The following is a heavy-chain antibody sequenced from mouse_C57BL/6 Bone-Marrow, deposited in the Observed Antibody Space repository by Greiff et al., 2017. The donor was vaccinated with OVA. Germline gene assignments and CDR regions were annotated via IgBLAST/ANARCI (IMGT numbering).Heavy chain of an antibody. J-gene: IGHJ4*01. CDR3: ARCGIPLTGDY. V-gene: IGHV1-54*01. D-gene: IGHD1-1*02. CDR1: GYAFTNYL. Sequence: QVQLQQSGAELVRPGTSVKVSCKASGYAFTNYLIEWVKQRPGQGLEWIGVINPGSGGTNYNEKFKGKATLTADKSSSTAYMQLSSLTSEDSAVYFCARCGIPLTGDYWGQGTSVTVSS. CDR2: INPGSGGT.